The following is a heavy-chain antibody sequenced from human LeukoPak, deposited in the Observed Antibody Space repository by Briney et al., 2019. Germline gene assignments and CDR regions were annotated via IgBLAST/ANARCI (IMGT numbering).Heavy chain of an antibody. V-gene: IGHV4-39*07. Sequence: PSETLSLTCTVSGGSISSTNYYWGWIRQPPGKGLEWIGEINHSGSTNYNPSLKSRVTISVDTSKNQFSLKLSSVTAADTAVYYCASVKYDFWSLQWRNGPLDYWGQGTLVTVSS. CDR1: GGSISSTNYY. D-gene: IGHD3-3*01. J-gene: IGHJ4*02. CDR3: ASVKYDFWSLQWRNGPLDY. CDR2: INHSGST.